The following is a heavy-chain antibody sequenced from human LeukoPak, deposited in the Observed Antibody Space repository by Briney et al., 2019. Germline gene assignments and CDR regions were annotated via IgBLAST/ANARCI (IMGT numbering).Heavy chain of an antibody. D-gene: IGHD6-13*01. CDR1: GFTFSSYE. V-gene: IGHV3-48*03. Sequence: PGGSLRLSCAASGFTFSSYEMNWVRQAPGKGLEWVSYISSSGTTIYYADSVKGRFTISRDNAKNSLYLQMNSLRAEDTAVYYCAIGLFEEQQPYWGQGTLVTVPS. CDR3: AIGLFEEQQPY. J-gene: IGHJ4*02. CDR2: ISSSGTTI.